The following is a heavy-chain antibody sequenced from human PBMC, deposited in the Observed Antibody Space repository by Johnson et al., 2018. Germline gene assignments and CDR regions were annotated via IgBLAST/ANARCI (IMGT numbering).Heavy chain of an antibody. CDR2: ISGSGANT. CDR3: PRDRLQYSSHYYGRDV. CDR1: GFTFSSYG. J-gene: IGHJ6*02. Sequence: QVQLVQSGGGVVQPGRSLRLSCAASGFTFSSYGMHWVRQAPGKGLEWVSAISGSGANTYYADSVTGRFTISRDNSKSTQRLQMNSLRAEDTAVYYCPRDRLQYSSHYYGRDVWGQGTTVTVSS. D-gene: IGHD6-6*01. V-gene: IGHV3-NL1*01.